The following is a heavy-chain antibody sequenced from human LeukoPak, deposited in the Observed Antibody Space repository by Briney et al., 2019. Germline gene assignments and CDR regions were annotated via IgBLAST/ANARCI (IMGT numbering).Heavy chain of an antibody. V-gene: IGHV3-48*03. Sequence: GGSLRLSCAASGFTFSSYEMNWVRQAPGKGLEWVSYISSSGSTIYYADSVKGRFTISRDNAKNSLYLQMNSLRAEDRAVYYCAREDTAMVNYYYYGMDVWGQGTTVTVSS. CDR3: AREDTAMVNYYYYGMDV. D-gene: IGHD5-18*01. CDR2: ISSSGSTI. J-gene: IGHJ6*02. CDR1: GFTFSSYE.